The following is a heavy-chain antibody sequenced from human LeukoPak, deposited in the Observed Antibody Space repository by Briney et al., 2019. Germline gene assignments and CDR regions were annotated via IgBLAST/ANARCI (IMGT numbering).Heavy chain of an antibody. D-gene: IGHD3-3*01. CDR1: GGSISSYH. V-gene: IGHV4-4*09. Sequence: SETLSLTCTVSGGSISSYHWSWIRQPPGKGLEWIGYIYTSGSTNYNPSLKSRVTISVDTSKNQFSLKLSSVTAADTAVYYCARRSISGYYNYWGQGTLVTVSS. J-gene: IGHJ4*02. CDR3: ARRSISGYYNY. CDR2: IYTSGST.